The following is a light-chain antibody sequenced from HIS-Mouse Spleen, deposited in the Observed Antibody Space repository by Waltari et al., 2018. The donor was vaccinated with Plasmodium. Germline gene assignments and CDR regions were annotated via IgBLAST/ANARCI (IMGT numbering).Light chain of an antibody. CDR3: QQYGSSTET. CDR1: QRVSSSY. J-gene: IGKJ2*01. V-gene: IGKV3-20*01. CDR2: GAS. Sequence: IVLTQSPGTLSLSPGERATLSCRASQRVSSSYLAWSQQQPGQAPRLLIYGASSRATGIPDRFSGSGSGTDFTLTISRLEPEDFAVYYCQQYGSSTETFGQGTKLEIK.